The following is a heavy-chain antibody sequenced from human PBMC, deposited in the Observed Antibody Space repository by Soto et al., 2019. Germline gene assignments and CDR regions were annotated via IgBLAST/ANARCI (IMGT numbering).Heavy chain of an antibody. CDR2: IIPIFGTA. Sequence: QVQLVQSGTEVKKPGASVKISCKASGYTFTSNWIHWVRRAPGQGLEWMGGIIPIFGTANYAQKFQGRVTITADESTSTAYMELSSLRSEDTAVYYCARDHYSSGCQRFGCFDYWGQGTLVTVSS. CDR3: ARDHYSSGCQRFGCFDY. V-gene: IGHV1-69*01. J-gene: IGHJ4*02. CDR1: GYTFTSNW. D-gene: IGHD6-19*01.